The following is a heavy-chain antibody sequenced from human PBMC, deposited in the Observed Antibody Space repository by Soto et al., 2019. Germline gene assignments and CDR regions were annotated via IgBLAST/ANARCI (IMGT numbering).Heavy chain of an antibody. V-gene: IGHV3-53*01. CDR3: ARDRGGVGSPGYDAFDI. D-gene: IGHD2-15*01. CDR1: WFTVSSNY. J-gene: IGHJ3*02. CDR2: IYSGGST. Sequence: GGSLRLSCAASWFTVSSNYMSWVRQAPGKGLEWVSVIYSGGSTYYADSVKGRFTISRDNSKNTLYLQMNSLRAEDTAVYYCARDRGGVGSPGYDAFDIWGQGTMVTVSS.